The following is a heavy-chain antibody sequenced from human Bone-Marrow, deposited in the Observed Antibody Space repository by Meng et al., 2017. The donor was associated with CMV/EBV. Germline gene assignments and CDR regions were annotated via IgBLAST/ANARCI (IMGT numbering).Heavy chain of an antibody. D-gene: IGHD1-26*01. CDR2: IYYSGST. J-gene: IGHJ6*01. CDR3: ARGGRRKQPLGDV. CDR1: GGSISSSNW. Sequence: GSLRLSCAVSGGSISSSNWWSWVRQPPGKGLEWIGYIYYSGSTNYNPSLKSRVTISVDTSKNQFSLKLSSVTAADTAVYYCARGGRRKQPLGDVWGQGTTVTGSS. V-gene: IGHV4-4*02.